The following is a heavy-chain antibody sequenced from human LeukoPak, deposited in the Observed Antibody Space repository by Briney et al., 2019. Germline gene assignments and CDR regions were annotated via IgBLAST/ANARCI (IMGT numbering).Heavy chain of an antibody. V-gene: IGHV3-23*01. Sequence: GGSLRLSCAASGFTFADYAMTWVRQAPGKGLEWVSAISGSGGNTYYADSVKGRFTISRDNSKNTLYLQMNSLRAEDTAVYYCAKDQSGGQLDSAPDKFDCWGQGTLVTVSS. CDR2: ISGSGGNT. CDR3: AKDQSGGQLDSAPDKFDC. CDR1: GFTFADYA. J-gene: IGHJ4*02. D-gene: IGHD3/OR15-3a*01.